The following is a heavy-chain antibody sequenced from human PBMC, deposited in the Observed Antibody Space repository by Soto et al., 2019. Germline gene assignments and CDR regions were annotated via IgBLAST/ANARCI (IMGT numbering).Heavy chain of an antibody. V-gene: IGHV1-2*04. J-gene: IGHJ5*02. CDR1: GYTFTGYY. Sequence: ASVKVSCKASGYTFTGYYMHWVRQAPGQGLEWMGWINPNSGGTNYAQKFQGWVTMTRDTSISTAYMELSRLRSDDTAVYYCARAVHCSGGSCYFWFDPWGQGTLVTVSS. CDR3: ARAVHCSGGSCYFWFDP. D-gene: IGHD2-15*01. CDR2: INPNSGGT.